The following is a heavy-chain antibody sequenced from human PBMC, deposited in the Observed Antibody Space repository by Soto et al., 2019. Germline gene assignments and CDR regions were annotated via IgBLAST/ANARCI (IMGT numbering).Heavy chain of an antibody. Sequence: PGESLKISCKGSGYSFTSYWIGWVRQMPGKGLEWMGIIYPGDSDTRYSPSFQGQVAISADKSISTAYLQWSSLKASDTAMYYCARTDIVVVPAATTYYYYYGMDVWGQGTTVNVSS. J-gene: IGHJ6*02. CDR2: IYPGDSDT. CDR1: GYSFTSYW. D-gene: IGHD2-2*01. V-gene: IGHV5-51*01. CDR3: ARTDIVVVPAATTYYYYYGMDV.